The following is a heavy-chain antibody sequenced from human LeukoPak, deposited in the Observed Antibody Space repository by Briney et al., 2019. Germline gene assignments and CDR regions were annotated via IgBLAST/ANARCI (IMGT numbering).Heavy chain of an antibody. CDR1: GYSFTNYD. Sequence: ASVKVSCKASGYSFTNYDINWVRQATGQGLEWMGWMNPNSDNTIYAHKFQGRVTMTSDTSITTAYMELSSLRSEDTAVYYCARGNGYVEGAAAGTTVMDLWGQGTTVTVSS. V-gene: IGHV1-8*01. J-gene: IGHJ6*02. CDR2: MNPNSDNT. D-gene: IGHD6-13*01. CDR3: ARGNGYVEGAAAGTTVMDL.